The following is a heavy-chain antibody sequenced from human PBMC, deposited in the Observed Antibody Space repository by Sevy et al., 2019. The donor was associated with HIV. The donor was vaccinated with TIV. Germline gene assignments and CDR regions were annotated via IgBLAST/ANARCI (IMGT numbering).Heavy chain of an antibody. CDR1: GFTFDGYA. Sequence: GGSLRLSCAASGFTFDGYAMHWVRQAPGKGLEWVSGISWKSGGIGYADSVKGRFTISRDNAKNSLYLQMNSLRADDTALYYCAKEVYGGIAAAGTGEFDPWGQGTLVTVSS. CDR2: ISWKSGGI. CDR3: AKEVYGGIAAAGTGEFDP. J-gene: IGHJ5*02. D-gene: IGHD6-13*01. V-gene: IGHV3-9*01.